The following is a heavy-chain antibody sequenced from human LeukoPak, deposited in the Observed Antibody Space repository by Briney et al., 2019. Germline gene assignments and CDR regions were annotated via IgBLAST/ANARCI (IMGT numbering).Heavy chain of an antibody. J-gene: IGHJ3*02. CDR2: INPSGGFT. CDR1: GYTFTNYY. Sequence: ASVKVSCKASGYTFTNYYMHWVRQAPGQGLEWMGVINPSGGFTMYAQKFQGRVTMTWDTSTSTVYMELSSLRSEDTAVYYCARGNKVSGSPVGGAFDIWGQGTMVTVSS. CDR3: ARGNKVSGSPVGGAFDI. D-gene: IGHD1-26*01. V-gene: IGHV1-46*01.